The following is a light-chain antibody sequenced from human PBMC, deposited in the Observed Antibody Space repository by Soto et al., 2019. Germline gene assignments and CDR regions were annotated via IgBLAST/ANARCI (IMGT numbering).Light chain of an antibody. V-gene: IGKV3-20*01. CDR3: QQYGSSLTWT. CDR1: QSVSSRY. Sequence: EIVLTQSPGTLSLSPGERATLSFRASQSVSSRYLAWYQPKPGQAPRLLLYGASSRATGIPDRFSGSGSGTDFTLTISRLEPEDFAVYYCQQYGSSLTWTFGQGTKVDIK. CDR2: GAS. J-gene: IGKJ1*01.